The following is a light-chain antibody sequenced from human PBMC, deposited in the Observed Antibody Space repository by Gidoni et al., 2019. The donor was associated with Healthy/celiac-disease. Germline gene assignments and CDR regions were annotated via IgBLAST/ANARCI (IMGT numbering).Light chain of an antibody. V-gene: IGKV3-11*01. CDR3: QQHSNWPPLT. J-gene: IGKJ4*01. Sequence: EIVLTQSPATLSLSPGERATLTCRASQRVSSYLAWYQQKPGQVPRLRIYDASTRATGIPARFSGSGSGTDFTLTISSLEPEDFAVYYCQQHSNWPPLTFGGGTKVEIK. CDR1: QRVSSY. CDR2: DAS.